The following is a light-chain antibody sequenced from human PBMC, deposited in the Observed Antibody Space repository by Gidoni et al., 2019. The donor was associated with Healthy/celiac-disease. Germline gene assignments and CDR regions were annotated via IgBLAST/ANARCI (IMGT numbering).Light chain of an antibody. CDR2: AAS. CDR1: QSISSY. CDR3: QQSYSTPRT. Sequence: DIQMTQSPSSLSASVGDRVTITCRASQSISSYLNWYQQKPGNAPKLLIYAASSVQSGVPSRFSGSGSVTDFTLTISSLQPEDFATYYGQQSYSTPRTFGQGTKVEIK. J-gene: IGKJ1*01. V-gene: IGKV1-39*01.